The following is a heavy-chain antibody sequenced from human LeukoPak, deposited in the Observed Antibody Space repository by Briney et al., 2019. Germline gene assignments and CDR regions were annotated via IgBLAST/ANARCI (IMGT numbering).Heavy chain of an antibody. Sequence: GGSLRLSCAASGFTFSSYGMSWVRQAPGKGLEWVSAISGSGGSTYYADSVKGRFTISRDNSKNTLYLQVNSLRAEDTAVYYCAKDLLGYGSGVYDYWGQGTLVTVSS. CDR3: AKDLLGYGSGVYDY. CDR2: ISGSGGST. D-gene: IGHD3-10*01. J-gene: IGHJ4*02. CDR1: GFTFSSYG. V-gene: IGHV3-23*01.